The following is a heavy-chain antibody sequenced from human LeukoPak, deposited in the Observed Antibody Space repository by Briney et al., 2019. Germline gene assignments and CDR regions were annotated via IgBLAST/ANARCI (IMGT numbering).Heavy chain of an antibody. CDR2: ISAYNGNT. J-gene: IGHJ3*02. V-gene: IGHV1-18*01. CDR3: ARDGRLAYCGGDCYDEAFDI. D-gene: IGHD2-21*01. CDR1: GYTFTSYG. Sequence: VASVKVSCKASGYTFTSYGISWVRQAPGQGLEWMGWISAYNGNTNYAQKLQGRVTMTTDTSTSTAYMELRSLRSDDTAVYYCARDGRLAYCGGDCYDEAFDIWGQGTMVTVSS.